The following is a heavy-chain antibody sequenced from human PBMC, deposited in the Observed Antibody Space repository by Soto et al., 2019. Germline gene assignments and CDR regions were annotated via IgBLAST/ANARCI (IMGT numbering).Heavy chain of an antibody. CDR2: IYYSGST. J-gene: IGHJ5*02. CDR3: ARSMGLYCSGGSCYGGDWFDP. D-gene: IGHD2-15*01. V-gene: IGHV4-59*01. Sequence: PSETLSLTCTVSGGTISSYYWSWIRQPPGKGLEWIGYIYYSGSTNYNPSLKSRVTISVDTSKNQFSLKLSFVTAADTAVYYCARSMGLYCSGGSCYGGDWFDPWGQGTLVTVSS. CDR1: GGTISSYY.